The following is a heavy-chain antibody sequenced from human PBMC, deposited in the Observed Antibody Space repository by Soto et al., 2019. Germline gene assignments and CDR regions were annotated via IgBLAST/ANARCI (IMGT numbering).Heavy chain of an antibody. D-gene: IGHD6-19*01. CDR2: VSHDGRNT. CDR1: GFTFSDYA. V-gene: IGHV3-30*18. Sequence: VQLVESGGGVVQPGRSLRLSCEASGFTFSDYAMHWVRQAPGKGLEWVAVVSHDGRNTHYADSVKGRFTISRDSSKNTVSLEMTSLRAEDTDVYYCAKGGRQWLVTSDFNYWGQGDLVTVSS. CDR3: AKGGRQWLVTSDFNY. J-gene: IGHJ4*02.